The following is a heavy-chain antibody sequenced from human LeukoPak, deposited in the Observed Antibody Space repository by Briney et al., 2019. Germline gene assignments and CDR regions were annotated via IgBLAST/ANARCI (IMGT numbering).Heavy chain of an antibody. D-gene: IGHD3-22*01. CDR1: GGSISSGDYY. Sequence: SETLSLTCTVSGGSISSGDYYWSWIRQPPGKGLEWIAYMYYSGSTYYDPSLKSRVTMSADTSKNQLSLKLSSVTAADTAVYYCARPYYYDSRIDPWGQGILVTVSS. CDR2: MYYSGST. V-gene: IGHV4-30-4*01. J-gene: IGHJ5*02. CDR3: ARPYYYDSRIDP.